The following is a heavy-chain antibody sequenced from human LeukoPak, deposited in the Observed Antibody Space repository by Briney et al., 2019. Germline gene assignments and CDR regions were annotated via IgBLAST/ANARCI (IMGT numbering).Heavy chain of an antibody. D-gene: IGHD3-22*01. V-gene: IGHV4-4*07. CDR3: ARDPRWLVDAFDI. Sequence: SETLSLTCTVSGGSISSYYWSWIRQPAGKGLEWIGRIYTSGSTNYNPSLKSRVTISIDTFKNQFSLKLSSVSAADTAVYYCARDPRWLVDAFDIWGQGTMVTVSS. CDR1: GGSISSYY. J-gene: IGHJ3*02. CDR2: IYTSGST.